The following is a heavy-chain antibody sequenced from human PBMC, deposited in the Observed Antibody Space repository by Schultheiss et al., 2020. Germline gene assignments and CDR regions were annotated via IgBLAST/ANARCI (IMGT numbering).Heavy chain of an antibody. J-gene: IGHJ2*01. CDR1: GFRFSNYA. V-gene: IGHV3-23*01. Sequence: GGSLRLSCAASGFRFSNYAMSWVRQAPGKGLEWVSGVSGSGGSTYYADSVKGRFTISRDNSKNTLFLQMNSLRAEDTAVYYCARDPRSLNWHFNLWGRGTLVTVSS. CDR3: ARDPRSLNWHFNL. CDR2: VSGSGGST.